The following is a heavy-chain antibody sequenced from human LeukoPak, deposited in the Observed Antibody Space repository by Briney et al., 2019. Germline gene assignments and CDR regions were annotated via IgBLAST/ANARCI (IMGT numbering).Heavy chain of an antibody. CDR1: GFTFSSYA. CDR3: ARDRRRYGFDP. CDR2: ISSNGGST. V-gene: IGHV3-64*01. J-gene: IGHJ5*02. D-gene: IGHD3-9*01. Sequence: PGGSLRLSCAASGFTFSSYAMHWVRQAPGKGLEYVSAISSNGGSTYYANSVKGRFTISRDNSKNTLYLQMGSLRAEDVAVYYCARDRRRYGFDPWGQGTLVTVSS.